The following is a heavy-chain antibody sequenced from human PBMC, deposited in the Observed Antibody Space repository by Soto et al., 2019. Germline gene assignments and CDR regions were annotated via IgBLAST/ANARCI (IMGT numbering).Heavy chain of an antibody. V-gene: IGHV4-31*03. CDR3: ARTSQRGVAVLYYFDY. D-gene: IGHD2-15*01. CDR1: GGSISSGGYY. J-gene: IGHJ4*02. Sequence: SETLSLTCTVSGGSISSGGYYWSWIRQHPGKGLEWIGYIYYSGSTYYNPSLRSRVTISVDTSKNQFSLKLSSVTAADTAVYYCARTSQRGVAVLYYFDYWGQGTLVTVSS. CDR2: IYYSGST.